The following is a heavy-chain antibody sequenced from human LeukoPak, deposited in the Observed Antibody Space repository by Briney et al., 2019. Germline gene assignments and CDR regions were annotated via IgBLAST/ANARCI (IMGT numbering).Heavy chain of an antibody. CDR3: ARDVVVTAIWYYFAY. CDR1: GFTFSSYW. D-gene: IGHD2-21*02. Sequence: PGGSLRLSCAASGFTFSSYWMTWVRQAPGKGLEWVANIKPDGSEKYYVDSVKGRFTISRDNAKNSLYLQMNSLRAEDTAVYYCARDVVVTAIWYYFAYWGQGTLVTVSS. CDR2: IKPDGSEK. V-gene: IGHV3-7*01. J-gene: IGHJ4*02.